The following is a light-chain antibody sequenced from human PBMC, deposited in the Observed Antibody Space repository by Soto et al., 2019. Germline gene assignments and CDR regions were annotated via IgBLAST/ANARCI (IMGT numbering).Light chain of an antibody. CDR1: SSNIGAGFD. CDR2: GNS. Sequence: QSVLTQPPSVSGAPGQRVTISCTGSSSNIGAGFDVHWYHQIAGTAPKLLIYGNSNRPSGVPDRFSGSKSGTSASLAINELQAEDEAHYYCQSYDNSLSGSGVFGGGTKLTVL. CDR3: QSYDNSLSGSGV. V-gene: IGLV1-40*01. J-gene: IGLJ3*02.